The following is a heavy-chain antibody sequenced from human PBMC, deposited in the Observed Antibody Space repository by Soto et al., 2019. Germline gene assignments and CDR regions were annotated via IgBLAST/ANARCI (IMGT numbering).Heavy chain of an antibody. CDR3: TSPFTRDDSPACFDY. CDR2: IRSKAYGGTT. D-gene: IGHD3-3*01. CDR1: GFTFGDYA. Sequence: GGSLRLSCTASGFTFGDYAMSWFRQAPGKGLEWVGFIRSKAYGGTTEYAASVKGRFTISRDDSKSIAYLQMNSLKTEDTAVYYCTSPFTRDDSPACFDYWGQGTLVTVSS. V-gene: IGHV3-49*03. J-gene: IGHJ4*02.